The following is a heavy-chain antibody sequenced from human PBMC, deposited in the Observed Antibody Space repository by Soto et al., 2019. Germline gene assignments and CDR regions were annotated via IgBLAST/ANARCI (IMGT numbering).Heavy chain of an antibody. Sequence: GGSLRLSCAASGFTFSSYGMHWVRQAPGKGLEWVAVISYDGSNKYYADSVKGRFTISRDNSKNTLYLQMNSLRAEDTAVYYCAKDRYSGYDSDFDYWGQGTLVTVSS. J-gene: IGHJ4*02. V-gene: IGHV3-30*18. D-gene: IGHD5-12*01. CDR1: GFTFSSYG. CDR3: AKDRYSGYDSDFDY. CDR2: ISYDGSNK.